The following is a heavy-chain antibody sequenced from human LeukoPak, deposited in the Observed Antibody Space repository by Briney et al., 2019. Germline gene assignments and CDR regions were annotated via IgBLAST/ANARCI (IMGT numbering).Heavy chain of an antibody. Sequence: PGGSLRLSCAASGFTFNDFAMTWVRQAPGKGLDWVSTIADAGTYYADSVKGRFIISRDNSKNMLYLQLNSLRADDTAMYYCARNLGPFDVRGHGTMVTVSS. D-gene: IGHD3-16*01. CDR2: IADAGT. V-gene: IGHV3-23*01. CDR1: GFTFNDFA. CDR3: ARNLGPFDV. J-gene: IGHJ3*01.